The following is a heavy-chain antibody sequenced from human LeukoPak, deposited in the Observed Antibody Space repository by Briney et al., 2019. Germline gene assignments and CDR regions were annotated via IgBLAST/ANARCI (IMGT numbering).Heavy chain of an antibody. J-gene: IGHJ4*02. CDR3: ARVKICSGGSCPDY. Sequence: GGSLRLSCAASGFTFSSYSMNWVRQAPGKGLEWVSSISSSSSYIYYADSVKGRFTISRDNAKNSLYLQMNGLRAEDTAVYYCARVKICSGGSCPDYWGQGTLVTVSS. V-gene: IGHV3-21*01. CDR1: GFTFSSYS. CDR2: ISSSSSYI. D-gene: IGHD2-15*01.